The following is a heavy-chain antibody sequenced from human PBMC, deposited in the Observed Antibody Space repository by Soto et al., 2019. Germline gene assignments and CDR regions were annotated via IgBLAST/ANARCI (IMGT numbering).Heavy chain of an antibody. CDR3: ARGLFDDFWSGYPSYYFDY. Sequence: SVKVSCKASGGTFSSYTISWVRQAPGQGLEWMGRIIPILGIANYAQKFQGRVTITADKSTSTAYMELSSLRSEDTAVYYCARGLFDDFWSGYPSYYFDYWGQGTLVTVSS. CDR2: IIPILGIA. D-gene: IGHD3-3*01. CDR1: GGTFSSYT. V-gene: IGHV1-69*02. J-gene: IGHJ4*02.